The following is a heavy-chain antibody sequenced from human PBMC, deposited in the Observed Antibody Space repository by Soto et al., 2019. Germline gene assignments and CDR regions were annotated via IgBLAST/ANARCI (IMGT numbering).Heavy chain of an antibody. CDR2: IYHSGST. Sequence: SETLSLTCAVSGGSISSSNWWSWVRQPPGKGLEWIGEIYHSGSTNYNPSLKSRVTISVDKSKNQFSLKLSSVTAEDTAMYYCSTLPMAGTRPPHFDFWGQGTLVTVSS. D-gene: IGHD1-1*01. V-gene: IGHV4-4*02. CDR3: STLPMAGTRPPHFDF. J-gene: IGHJ5*01. CDR1: GGSISSSNW.